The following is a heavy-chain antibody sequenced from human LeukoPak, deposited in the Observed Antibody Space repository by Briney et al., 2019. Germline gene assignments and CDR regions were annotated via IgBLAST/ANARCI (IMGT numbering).Heavy chain of an antibody. D-gene: IGHD6-19*01. Sequence: PRTLSLTCAISGDTVSSKNAGWNWIRQSPSRGLEWLGRTYYKAKWYNDNAESVKGRISINPDTSKKQFSLQLNSLTPEDTAVYYCAREFSSGWLDYWGRGTLVTVSS. CDR1: GDTVSSKNAG. V-gene: IGHV6-1*01. J-gene: IGHJ4*02. CDR2: TYYKAKWYN. CDR3: AREFSSGWLDY.